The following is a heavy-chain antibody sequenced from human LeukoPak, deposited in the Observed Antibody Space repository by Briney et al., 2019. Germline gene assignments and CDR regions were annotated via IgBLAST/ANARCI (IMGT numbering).Heavy chain of an antibody. J-gene: IGHJ5*02. CDR3: ASHPVDIAGVFDP. CDR2: ISSSGSTI. D-gene: IGHD5-12*01. V-gene: IGHV3-48*03. Sequence: GGSLRLSCAASGFTFSSYEMNWVRQAPGKGLEWVSYISSSGSTIYYADSVKGRFTISRDNAKNSLYLQMNSLRAEDTAVYYCASHPVDIAGVFDPWGQGTLVTVSS. CDR1: GFTFSSYE.